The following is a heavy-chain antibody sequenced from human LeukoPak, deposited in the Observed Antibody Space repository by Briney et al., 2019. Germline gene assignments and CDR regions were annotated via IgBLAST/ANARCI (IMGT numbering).Heavy chain of an antibody. Sequence: GESLKISRKGSGYSFTSYWVSWVRQMPGKGLEWMGRIDPSDSYTNYSPSFQGHVTISADKSISTAYLQWSSLKASDTAMYYCARLDYYGSGSYYNEDYWGQGTLVTVSS. CDR2: IDPSDSYT. V-gene: IGHV5-10-1*01. D-gene: IGHD3-10*01. J-gene: IGHJ4*02. CDR1: GYSFTSYW. CDR3: ARLDYYGSGSYYNEDY.